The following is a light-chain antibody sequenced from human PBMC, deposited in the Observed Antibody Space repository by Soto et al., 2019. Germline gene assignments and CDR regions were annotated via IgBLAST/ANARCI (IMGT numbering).Light chain of an antibody. J-gene: IGLJ1*01. CDR1: SSNIGSNY. CDR3: AAWDDSLSARYV. V-gene: IGLV1-47*01. Sequence: QSALTQPPSASGTPGLRVTISCSGSSSNIGSNYVYWYQQLPGTAPKLLIYRNNQRPSGVPDRFSGSKSGTSASLAISGLRSEDEADYYCAAWDDSLSARYVFGTGTKVTVL. CDR2: RNN.